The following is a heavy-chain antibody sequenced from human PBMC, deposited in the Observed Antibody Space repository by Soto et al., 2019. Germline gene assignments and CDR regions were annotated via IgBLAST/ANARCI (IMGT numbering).Heavy chain of an antibody. Sequence: EVQVVESGGGLIQPGGSLRLSCAVSEFTVTINYMSWVRQAPGKGLEWVSVIYSGGSTYYADTVKGRFTISRDTSKNTLYLQMNSLRGEDTAVYYCHGYSYWGQGTLVTVSS. CDR3: HGYSY. D-gene: IGHD5-12*01. CDR1: EFTVTINY. CDR2: IYSGGST. J-gene: IGHJ4*02. V-gene: IGHV3-53*01.